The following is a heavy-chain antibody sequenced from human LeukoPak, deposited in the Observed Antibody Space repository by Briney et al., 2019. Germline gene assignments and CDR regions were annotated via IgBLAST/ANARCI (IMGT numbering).Heavy chain of an antibody. CDR1: GFTFSSYA. Sequence: QSGGSLRLSCAASGFTFSSYAMHWVRQAPGKGLEWVAVISYDGNNKYYADSVKGRFTISRDNSKNTLFLQMNSLRPEDTAVFYCARDRETYSSGWYPSDYWGQGTLVTVSS. V-gene: IGHV3-30*04. D-gene: IGHD6-19*01. J-gene: IGHJ4*02. CDR2: ISYDGNNK. CDR3: ARDRETYSSGWYPSDY.